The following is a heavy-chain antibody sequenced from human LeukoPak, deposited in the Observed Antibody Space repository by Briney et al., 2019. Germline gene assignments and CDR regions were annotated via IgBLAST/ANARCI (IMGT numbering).Heavy chain of an antibody. Sequence: GGPLRLSCAASGFTFSSYSMNWVRQAPGKGLEWVSSISSSSSYIYYADSVKGRFTISRDNAKNSLYLQMNSLRAEDTAVYYCAGPDTAMEHGAFDIWGQGTMVTVSS. D-gene: IGHD5-18*01. CDR1: GFTFSSYS. CDR2: ISSSSSYI. V-gene: IGHV3-21*01. CDR3: AGPDTAMEHGAFDI. J-gene: IGHJ3*02.